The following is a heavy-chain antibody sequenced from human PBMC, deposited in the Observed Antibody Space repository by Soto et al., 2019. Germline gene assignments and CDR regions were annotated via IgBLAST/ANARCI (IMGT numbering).Heavy chain of an antibody. CDR2: IVPMFGTA. Sequence: QVQLVQSGAEVKKPGSSVNVSCKTSGGTFGNSAVTWVRQAPGQGLEWLGGIVPMFGTANYAQKFQGRVPIPAXXXTXXAYMELSSLKTDDTAVYYCARDGDPQSAFWSGPLGGGRFDPWGQGTLVTVSS. D-gene: IGHD3-3*01. CDR3: ARDGDPQSAFWSGPLGGGRFDP. J-gene: IGHJ5*02. V-gene: IGHV1-69*12. CDR1: GGTFGNSA.